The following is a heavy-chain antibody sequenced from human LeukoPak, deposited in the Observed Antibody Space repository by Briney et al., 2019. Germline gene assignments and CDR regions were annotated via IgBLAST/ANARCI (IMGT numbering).Heavy chain of an antibody. CDR3: ATDGSGFDT. CDR1: GFTFNNYY. V-gene: IGHV3-11*01. CDR2: INIGGTNT. Sequence: PGGSLRLSCAASGFTFNNYYMSWIRQAPGKGLEWLSYINIGGTNTHYADSVKGRFTISRDNAKKSLYLEMNNLRAEDTAVYYCATDGSGFDTWGQGVLVTVSS. D-gene: IGHD5-12*01. J-gene: IGHJ5*02.